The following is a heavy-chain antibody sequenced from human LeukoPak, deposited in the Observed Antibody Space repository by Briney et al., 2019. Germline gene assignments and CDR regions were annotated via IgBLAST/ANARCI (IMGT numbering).Heavy chain of an antibody. CDR1: GYTFTSYY. J-gene: IGHJ4*02. D-gene: IGHD3-22*01. V-gene: IGHV1-46*01. CDR3: ARVPAYYDSSGYYGALYYFDY. CDR2: INPSGGST. Sequence: ASVKVSCKASGYTFTSYYMHWVRQAPGQGLEWMGIINPSGGSTSYAQKFQGRVTMTRDTSTSTVYMELSSLRSEDTAVYYCARVPAYYDSSGYYGALYYFDYWGQGTLVTVSS.